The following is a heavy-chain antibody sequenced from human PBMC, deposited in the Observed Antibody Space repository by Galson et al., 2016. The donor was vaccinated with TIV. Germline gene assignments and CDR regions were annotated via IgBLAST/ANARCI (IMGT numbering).Heavy chain of an antibody. J-gene: IGHJ6*02. CDR3: AKGMAIFGVIPPWGGMDV. CDR2: VRYDGSHK. D-gene: IGHD3-3*01. V-gene: IGHV3-30*02. CDR1: GSTFSTYV. Sequence: LRLSCAASGSTFSTYVMHWVRQAPGKGLEWVAFVRYDGSHKNYADSVKGRFTISRDNSKYTLYLQMNSLRAEDTAVYYCAKGMAIFGVIPPWGGMDVWGQGTTVTVSS.